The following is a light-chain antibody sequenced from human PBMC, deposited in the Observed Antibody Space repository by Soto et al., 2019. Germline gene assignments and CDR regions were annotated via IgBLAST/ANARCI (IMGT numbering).Light chain of an antibody. V-gene: IGKV1-5*01. CDR1: QTITYR. Sequence: DIQMTQSPSTLSASVGDSVTITCRASQTITYRLAWYQQKPGKAPNLLVYDASSLESGVPSRFSGSGSGTEFNLTISNLQPDDFATYFCQQYNNYPRTCGQGTKVDIK. CDR3: QQYNNYPRT. J-gene: IGKJ1*01. CDR2: DAS.